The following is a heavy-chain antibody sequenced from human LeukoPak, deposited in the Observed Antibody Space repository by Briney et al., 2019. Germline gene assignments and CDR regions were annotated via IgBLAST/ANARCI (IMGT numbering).Heavy chain of an antibody. CDR3: ARDTGGYTFFHYMDV. CDR1: GYSFSIYG. J-gene: IGHJ6*03. D-gene: IGHD5-24*01. V-gene: IGHV1-18*01. Sequence: ASVKVSCKASGYSFSIYGISWVRQAPGQGLEWMGWISTDNGNTNYAQNFQDRVTMTTDTSTSTAYMELRSLRPDDTATYYCARDTGGYTFFHYMDVWGKGTTVTVSS. CDR2: ISTDNGNT.